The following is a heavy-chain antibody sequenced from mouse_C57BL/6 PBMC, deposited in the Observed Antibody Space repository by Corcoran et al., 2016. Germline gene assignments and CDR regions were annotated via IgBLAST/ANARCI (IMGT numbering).Heavy chain of an antibody. CDR1: GYSITSGYY. Sequence: DVQLQESGPGLVKPSQSLSLTCSVTGYSITSGYYWNWIRQFPGNKLEWMGYISYDGSNNYNPSLKNRISITRDTSKNQFFLKLNSVTTEDTATYYCARVSVNYVNYAMDYWCQGTSVTVSS. V-gene: IGHV3-6*01. CDR2: ISYDGSN. D-gene: IGHD2-1*01. J-gene: IGHJ4*01. CDR3: ARVSVNYVNYAMDY.